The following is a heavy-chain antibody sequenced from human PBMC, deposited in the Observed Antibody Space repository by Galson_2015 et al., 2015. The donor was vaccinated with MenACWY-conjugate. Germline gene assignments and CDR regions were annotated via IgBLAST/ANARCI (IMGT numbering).Heavy chain of an antibody. CDR2: IHYGGST. CDR3: ARWVAVKMIEY. J-gene: IGHJ4*02. CDR1: GASISTDY. D-gene: IGHD6-19*01. V-gene: IGHV4-59*01. Sequence: SETLSLTCSVSGASISTDYWSWIRQPPGQGLEWIGYIHYGGSTKYNPSLKTRITMSLDTSENQFSLKLSSVTAADTAVYYCARWVAVKMIEYCGQGTLVTVSS.